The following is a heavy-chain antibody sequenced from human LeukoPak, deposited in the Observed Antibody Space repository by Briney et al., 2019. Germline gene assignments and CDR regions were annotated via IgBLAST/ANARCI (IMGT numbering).Heavy chain of an antibody. CDR1: GGSFSGYY. V-gene: IGHV4-59*01. Sequence: PSETLSLTCAVYGGSFSGYYWSWIRQPPGKGLEWIGYIYFSGSTKYNPSLKSRVTISVDTSKSQFSLKMTSVTAADTAVYYCARDGTSGWYRGDWFDPWGQGTLVTVSS. CDR2: IYFSGST. J-gene: IGHJ5*02. D-gene: IGHD6-19*01. CDR3: ARDGTSGWYRGDWFDP.